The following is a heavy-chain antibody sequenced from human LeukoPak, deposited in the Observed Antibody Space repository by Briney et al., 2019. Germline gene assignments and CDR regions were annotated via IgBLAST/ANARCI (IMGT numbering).Heavy chain of an antibody. J-gene: IGHJ4*02. Sequence: GGSLRLSCAASGFTFSTYAMTWVRQAPGKALEWVSLISVPGGNTYYADSVKGRFTISRDNSKNTLYLQMNSLRAEDTAVYYCAKEDCSDGGCYYSYFDSWGQGVLVTVSS. CDR2: ISVPGGNT. CDR3: AKEDCSDGGCYYSYFDS. V-gene: IGHV3-23*01. D-gene: IGHD2-15*01. CDR1: GFTFSTYA.